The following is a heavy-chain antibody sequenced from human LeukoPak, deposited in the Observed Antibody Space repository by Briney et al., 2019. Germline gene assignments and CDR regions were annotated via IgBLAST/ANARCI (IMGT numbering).Heavy chain of an antibody. CDR3: ARDYSPPHYYDSSGYFDS. J-gene: IGHJ4*02. Sequence: GGSLRFSCAASRLTFSSYSLNWVRQAPGKGLEWVSSISTSSRYIYYADSVKGRFTISRDNAKNSLYLQMNSLRAEDTAVYYCARDYSPPHYYDSSGYFDSWGQGTLVTVSS. CDR2: ISTSSRYI. D-gene: IGHD3-22*01. CDR1: RLTFSSYS. V-gene: IGHV3-21*01.